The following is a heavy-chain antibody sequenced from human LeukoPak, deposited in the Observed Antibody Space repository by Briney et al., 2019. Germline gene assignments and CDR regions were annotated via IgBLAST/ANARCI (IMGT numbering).Heavy chain of an antibody. J-gene: IGHJ4*02. CDR1: GGSISSYY. Sequence: PSETLSLTCTVSGGSISSYYWSWIRQLPGKGLEWIGYIHYSGSTNYNPSLKSRVTISVDTSKNQFSLKLSSVTAADTAVYYCARGGSGYRFDSWGQGTLVTVSS. CDR2: IHYSGST. CDR3: ARGGSGYRFDS. V-gene: IGHV4-59*01. D-gene: IGHD3-22*01.